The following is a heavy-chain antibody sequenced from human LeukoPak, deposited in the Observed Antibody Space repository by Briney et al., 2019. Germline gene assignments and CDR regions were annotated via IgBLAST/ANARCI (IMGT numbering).Heavy chain of an antibody. CDR3: ARSEQQDFGDYEFDY. J-gene: IGHJ4*02. CDR2: ISSDGDST. D-gene: IGHD4-17*01. V-gene: IGHV3-64*01. CDR1: GFTFSMYW. Sequence: GGSLRLSCAASGFTFSMYWMHWVRQAPGKGLEYVSAISSDGDSTYYANSVKGRFTISRDNSKNTLYLQMGSLRAEDMAVYYCARSEQQDFGDYEFDYWGQGTLVTVSS.